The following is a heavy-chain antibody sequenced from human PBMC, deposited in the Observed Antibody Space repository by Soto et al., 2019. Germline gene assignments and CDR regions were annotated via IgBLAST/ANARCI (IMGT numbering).Heavy chain of an antibody. CDR1: GYTFSSYD. Sequence: VQLVQSGAEVKNPGASVKVSCKASGYTFSSYDTNWVRQATGQGLEWLGWLNPNSGNTGYAQKFQGSVTMTRNTSLRTAYMELSSLRSDDTAVYYCARYPSLRIADRPKWFYPCGQGTLVAVSS. V-gene: IGHV1-8*01. D-gene: IGHD6-6*01. CDR2: LNPNSGNT. J-gene: IGHJ5*02. CDR3: ARYPSLRIADRPKWFYP.